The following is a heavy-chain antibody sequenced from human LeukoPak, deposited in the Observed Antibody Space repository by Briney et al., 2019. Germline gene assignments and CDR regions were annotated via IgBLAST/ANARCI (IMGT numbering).Heavy chain of an antibody. V-gene: IGHV1-8*03. CDR2: MNPNSGNT. J-gene: IGHJ4*02. D-gene: IGHD6-19*01. CDR3: VYSSGSGPDY. CDR1: GYSFSGHD. Sequence: ASVKVSCKASGYSFSGHDINWVRQATGQGLEWMGWMNPNSGNTGYAQKFQGRVTITRDTSASTAYMELSSLRSEDTAVYYCVYSSGSGPDYWGQGTLVTVSS.